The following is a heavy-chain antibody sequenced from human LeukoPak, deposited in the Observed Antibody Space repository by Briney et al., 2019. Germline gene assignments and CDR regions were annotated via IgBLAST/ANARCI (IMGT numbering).Heavy chain of an antibody. D-gene: IGHD4/OR15-4a*01. CDR2: ISFSGSTI. CDR1: GFTFSDYY. J-gene: IGHJ4*02. Sequence: GGSLRLSCAASGFTFSDYYMSWIRQAPGKGLEWVSYISFSGSTIYYADSVKGRFTVSRDNTKNSLYLQMNSLRAEDTAVYYCARRAGAYSHPYDYWGQGTLVTVSS. V-gene: IGHV3-11*04. CDR3: ARRAGAYSHPYDY.